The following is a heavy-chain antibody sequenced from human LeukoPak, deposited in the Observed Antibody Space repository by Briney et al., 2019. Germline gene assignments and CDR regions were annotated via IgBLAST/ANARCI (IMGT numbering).Heavy chain of an antibody. J-gene: IGHJ3*02. CDR2: IYTSGST. CDR3: ARDKRAAAGISAFDI. CDR1: GGSISSYY. Sequence: SETLSFTCTVSGGSISSYYWSWIRQPVGKGLEWIGRIYTSGSTNYNPSLKSRVTMSVDTSKNQFSLKLSSVTAADTAVYYCARDKRAAAGISAFDIWGQGTMVTVSS. D-gene: IGHD6-13*01. V-gene: IGHV4-4*07.